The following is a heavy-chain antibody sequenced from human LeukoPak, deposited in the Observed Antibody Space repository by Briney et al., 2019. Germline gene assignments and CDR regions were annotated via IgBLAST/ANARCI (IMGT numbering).Heavy chain of an antibody. Sequence: GGSLRLSCAASGFTFSSYAMSWVRQAPGKGLYWVSTISGNGGNTYYADSVKGRFTISRDNSKNTLYLQINNLRVEDMAVYYCAKVVISWGPTSQDYWGQGTLVTVSS. V-gene: IGHV3-23*01. J-gene: IGHJ4*02. CDR2: ISGNGGNT. CDR3: AKVVISWGPTSQDY. CDR1: GFTFSSYA. D-gene: IGHD6-13*01.